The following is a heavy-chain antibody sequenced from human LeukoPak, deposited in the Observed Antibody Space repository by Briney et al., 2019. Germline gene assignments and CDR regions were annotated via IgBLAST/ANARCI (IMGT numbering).Heavy chain of an antibody. Sequence: PSETLSLTCVVSGFRISRTHFWGWIWQAPGKEMEWLGSVFHTGITYYNPSVRGRVTISVDTSNNQFSLNLCSATAADTAVYYCARVAAGNTMFDFWGRGTLVAVSS. CDR3: ARVAAGNTMFDF. J-gene: IGHJ4*02. D-gene: IGHD6-19*01. CDR1: GFRISRTHF. CDR2: VFHTGIT. V-gene: IGHV4-38-2*01.